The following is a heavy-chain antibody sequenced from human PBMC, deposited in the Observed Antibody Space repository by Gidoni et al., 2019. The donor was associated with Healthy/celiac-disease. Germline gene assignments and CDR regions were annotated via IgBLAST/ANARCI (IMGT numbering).Heavy chain of an antibody. D-gene: IGHD3-22*01. J-gene: IGHJ4*02. CDR1: GFTFGNAW. CDR3: TTGSTTEDSSGYYPFDY. Sequence: EVQLVESGGGLVKPGGSLRLSCAACGFTFGNAWMSWVRQEPGKGLECVCRIKSKTDGGTTDYAAPVKGRFTISIDDSKHTLYLQINSLTTEDTAVYYCTTGSTTEDSSGYYPFDYWGQGTLVTVSS. CDR2: IKSKTDGGTT. V-gene: IGHV3-15*01.